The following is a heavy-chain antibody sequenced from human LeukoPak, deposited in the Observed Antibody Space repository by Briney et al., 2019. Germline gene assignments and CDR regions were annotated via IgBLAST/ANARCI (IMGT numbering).Heavy chain of an antibody. Sequence: RRASVKVSCKASGYTFTSYGIGWVRQAPGQGLEWMGGIIPIFGTANYAQKFQGRVTITADESTSTAYMELSSLRSEDTAVYYCARAGYTAMVGTLYYYYGMDVWGQGTTVTVSS. J-gene: IGHJ6*02. V-gene: IGHV1-69*13. CDR1: GYTFTSYG. CDR2: IIPIFGTA. CDR3: ARAGYTAMVGTLYYYYGMDV. D-gene: IGHD5-18*01.